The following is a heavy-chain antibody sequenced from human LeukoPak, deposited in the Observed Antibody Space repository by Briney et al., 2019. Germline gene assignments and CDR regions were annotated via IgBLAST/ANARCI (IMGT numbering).Heavy chain of an antibody. CDR1: GFTFSDYA. Sequence: GGSLRLSCAASGFTFSDYAMSWVRQSPGKGLNWVSGITGSGGGTYSADSVKGRFTISRDNAKNSLYLQMNSLRAGDTAVYYCARELGGAFDIWGQGTMVTISS. CDR2: ITGSGGGT. V-gene: IGHV3-23*01. CDR3: ARELGGAFDI. J-gene: IGHJ3*02. D-gene: IGHD2-15*01.